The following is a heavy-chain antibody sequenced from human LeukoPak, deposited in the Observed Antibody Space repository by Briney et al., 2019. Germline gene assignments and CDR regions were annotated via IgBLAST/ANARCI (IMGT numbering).Heavy chain of an antibody. CDR1: GGSISSSSYY. V-gene: IGHV4-39*07. D-gene: IGHD3-16*01. J-gene: IGHJ4*02. Sequence: SETLSLTCTVSGGSISSSSYYWSWIRQPPGKGLEWIGEINHSGNTYYNPSLKSRVTISVDTSKNQFSLKLSSVTAADTAVYYCARDRGYDYVWGRPSYYFDYWGQGTLVTVPS. CDR3: ARDRGYDYVWGRPSYYFDY. CDR2: INHSGNT.